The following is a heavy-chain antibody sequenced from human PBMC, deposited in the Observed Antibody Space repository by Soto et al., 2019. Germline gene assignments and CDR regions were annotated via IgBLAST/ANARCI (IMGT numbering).Heavy chain of an antibody. Sequence: ASVKVSCKASGYTFTSYGISWVLQAPGQGLEWMGWISAYNGNTNYAQKLQGRVTMTTDTSTSTAYMELRSLRSDDTAVYYCARVGAVAAPGYYYYYGMDVWGQGTTVTVSS. CDR2: ISAYNGNT. CDR1: GYTFTSYG. D-gene: IGHD6-19*01. J-gene: IGHJ6*02. CDR3: ARVGAVAAPGYYYYYGMDV. V-gene: IGHV1-18*01.